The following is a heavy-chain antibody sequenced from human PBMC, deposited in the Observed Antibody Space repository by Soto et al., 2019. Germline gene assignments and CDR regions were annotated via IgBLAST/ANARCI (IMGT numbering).Heavy chain of an antibody. CDR3: ARTLTYYYGSGRGNWFDP. D-gene: IGHD3-10*01. CDR1: GGSISGGGSY. J-gene: IGHJ5*02. Sequence: SETLSLTCTVSGGSISGGGSYWSWIRQRPGKGLEWIGYMYYSGSFYYNPSLKSRATISVDTSKSQFSLKLTSVTAADTAVYYCARTLTYYYGSGRGNWFDPWGQGTLVTVSS. V-gene: IGHV4-31*03. CDR2: MYYSGSF.